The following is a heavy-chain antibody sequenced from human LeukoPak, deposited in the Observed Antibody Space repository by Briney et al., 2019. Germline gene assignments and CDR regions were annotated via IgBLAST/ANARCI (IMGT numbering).Heavy chain of an antibody. Sequence: GGSLRLSCAASGFTFSSYSMNWVRQAPGEGLEWVSSISSSSSYIYYADSVKGRFTISRDNAKNSLYLQMNSLRAEDTAVYYCARDLYCSSTSCPYYYYGMDVWGQGTTVTVSS. V-gene: IGHV3-21*01. CDR2: ISSSSSYI. CDR1: GFTFSSYS. D-gene: IGHD2-2*01. CDR3: ARDLYCSSTSCPYYYYGMDV. J-gene: IGHJ6*02.